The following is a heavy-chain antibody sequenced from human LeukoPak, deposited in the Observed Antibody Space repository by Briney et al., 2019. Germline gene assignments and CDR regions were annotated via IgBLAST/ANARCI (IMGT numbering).Heavy chain of an antibody. V-gene: IGHV6-1*01. CDR3: AKDKYTGGYMMGATLDY. Sequence: SQTLSLTCAISGDSVSSSSNAWNWIRQSPSIGLEWLGRRYYRSNDYAVSVKSRITINPDTSKNQFSLQLNSVTPEDTAVYYCAKDKYTGGYMMGATLDYWGQGTLVTVSS. J-gene: IGHJ4*02. CDR1: GDSVSSSSNA. CDR2: RYYRSN. D-gene: IGHD1-26*01.